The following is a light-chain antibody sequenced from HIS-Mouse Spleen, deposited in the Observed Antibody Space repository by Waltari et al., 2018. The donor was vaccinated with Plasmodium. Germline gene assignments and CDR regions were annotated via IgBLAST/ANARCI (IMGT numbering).Light chain of an antibody. CDR1: ALPKKY. V-gene: IGLV3-10*01. CDR2: EDI. Sequence: SYELTQPPSVSVSPGQTARITCSGDALPKKYAYWYQQKSGQAPVLVIYEDIKRPSGIPERFSGSSAWTMATLTISGAQVADEADYYCYSTDSSGNHRVFGGGTKLTVL. CDR3: YSTDSSGNHRV. J-gene: IGLJ3*02.